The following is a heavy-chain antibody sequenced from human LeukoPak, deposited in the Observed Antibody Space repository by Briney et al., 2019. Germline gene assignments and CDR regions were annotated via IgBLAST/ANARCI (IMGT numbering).Heavy chain of an antibody. CDR3: VKVTAAGFVDH. CDR1: GFTFDDYA. CDR2: IGWNSDRI. Sequence: GGSLRLSCAASGFTFDDYAMHWVRQAPGKGLEWVSGIGWNSDRIFYAHPVKGRVTISRDNAKNPLSLQLNSLGAEDTALYYCVKVTAAGFVDHWGQGTLVTVPS. J-gene: IGHJ4*02. V-gene: IGHV3-9*01. D-gene: IGHD6-13*01.